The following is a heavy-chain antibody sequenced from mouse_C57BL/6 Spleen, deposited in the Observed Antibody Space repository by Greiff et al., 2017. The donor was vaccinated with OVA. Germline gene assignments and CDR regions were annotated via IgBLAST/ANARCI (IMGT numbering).Heavy chain of an antibody. CDR3: ARWDSNFDY. D-gene: IGHD4-1*01. CDR2: IDPSDSYT. J-gene: IGHJ2*01. V-gene: IGHV1-69*01. CDR1: GYTFTSYW. Sequence: QVQLQQPGAELVMPGASVKLSCKASGYTFTSYWMHWVKQRPGQGLEWIGEIDPSDSYTNYNQKFKGKSTLTVDKSSSTAYMQLSSLTSEDSAVYYCARWDSNFDYWGQGTTLTVSS.